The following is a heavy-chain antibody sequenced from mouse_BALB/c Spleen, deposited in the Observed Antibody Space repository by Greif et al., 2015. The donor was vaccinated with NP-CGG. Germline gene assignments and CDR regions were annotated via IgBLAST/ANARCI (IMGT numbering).Heavy chain of an antibody. D-gene: IGHD2-1*01. CDR1: GYAFTNYL. Sequence: VQLQQSGAELVRPGTSVKVSCKASGYAFTNYLIEWVKQRPGQGLEWIGVINPGSGGTNYNEKFKGKATLTADKSSSTAYMQLSSLTSDDSAVYFCARYGNFWYFDVWGAGTTVTVSS. J-gene: IGHJ1*01. CDR3: ARYGNFWYFDV. CDR2: INPGSGGT. V-gene: IGHV1-54*01.